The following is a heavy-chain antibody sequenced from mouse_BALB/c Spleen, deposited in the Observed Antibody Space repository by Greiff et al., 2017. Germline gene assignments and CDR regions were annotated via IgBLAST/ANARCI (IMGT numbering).Heavy chain of an antibody. D-gene: IGHD2-2*01. CDR2: IDPANGNT. CDR1: GFNIKDTY. V-gene: IGHV14-3*02. J-gene: IGHJ1*01. CDR3: ARRLRRHWYFDV. Sequence: VQLQQSGAELVKPGASVKLSCTASGFNIKDTYMHWVKQRPEQGLEWIGRIDPANGNTKYDPKFQGKATITADTSSNTAYLQLSSLTSEDTAVYYCARRLRRHWYFDVWGAGTTVTVSS.